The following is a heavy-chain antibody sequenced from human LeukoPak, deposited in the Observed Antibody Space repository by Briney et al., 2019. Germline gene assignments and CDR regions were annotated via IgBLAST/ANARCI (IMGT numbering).Heavy chain of an antibody. CDR1: GYIFTTYD. V-gene: IGHV1-8*01. D-gene: IGHD3-22*01. Sequence: GASVKVSCKASGYIFTTYDISWVRQATGQGLEWMGWMNPNTGNTGYAQKFQGRVTMTRTTSTTTAYMELSGLTSEDTAIYYCARGEHDYDSSAFYYGAFDIWGQGTMVTVSS. CDR3: ARGEHDYDSSAFYYGAFDI. CDR2: MNPNTGNT. J-gene: IGHJ3*02.